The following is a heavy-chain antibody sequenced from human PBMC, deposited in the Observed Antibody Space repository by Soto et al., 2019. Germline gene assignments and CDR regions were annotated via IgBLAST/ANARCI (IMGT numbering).Heavy chain of an antibody. CDR2: ISSSSSYI. V-gene: IGHV3-21*01. CDR1: GFTFSSYS. Sequence: VGSLRLSCAASGFTFSSYSMNWVRQAPGKGLEWVSSISSSSSYIYYADSVKGRFTISRDNAKNSLYLQMNSLRAEDTAVYYCASNYYDSSGYYYVRPPYGMDVCDQGTTVTVSS. D-gene: IGHD3-22*01. CDR3: ASNYYDSSGYYYVRPPYGMDV. J-gene: IGHJ6*02.